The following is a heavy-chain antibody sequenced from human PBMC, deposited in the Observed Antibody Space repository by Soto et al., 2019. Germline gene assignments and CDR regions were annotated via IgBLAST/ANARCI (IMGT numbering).Heavy chain of an antibody. J-gene: IGHJ6*02. CDR2: VRSKIHNYAT. D-gene: IGHD2-8*01. Sequence: QLVESGGGLVQAGGSLRLSCSASGVTFSRSDLHWVRQAPGKGLEWVGRVRSKIHNYATSFADSVRGRFTISRNDSDNTVSLEMSGLKSEDTALYYCSRHEEGRRMVFYGMDVWGQGTTVPVSS. CDR1: GVTFSRSD. CDR3: SRHEEGRRMVFYGMDV. V-gene: IGHV3-73*02.